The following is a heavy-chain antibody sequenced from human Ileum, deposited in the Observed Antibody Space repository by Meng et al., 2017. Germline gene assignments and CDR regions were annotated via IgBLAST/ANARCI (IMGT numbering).Heavy chain of an antibody. J-gene: IGHJ4*02. CDR1: AYTFTSYS. CDR2: INPNKGDT. D-gene: IGHD3-16*01. CDR3: VSDGAATYTGLNY. Sequence: QVKSVQFGAEVKNPGASVKVSCKTSAYTFTSYSSNGVRQAPGQGLEWMGRINPNKGDTDYAQNFQGRVTMTRDTSISTAYMELTRLKSDDTAVYYCVSDGAATYTGLNYWGQGTLVTVSS. V-gene: IGHV1-2*06.